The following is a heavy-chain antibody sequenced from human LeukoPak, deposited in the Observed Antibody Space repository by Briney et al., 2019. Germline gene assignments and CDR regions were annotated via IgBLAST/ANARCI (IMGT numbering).Heavy chain of an antibody. Sequence: GGSLRLSCAASGITFSNYATHWVRQAPGKGLEWVAVISNDGRSKHYSDSVKGRVTISRDNSKSTQYLQMNRLTTEDTAVYYCARDLGLTGNYGGHGMDVWGQGTTVTVSS. V-gene: IGHV3-30*04. CDR1: GITFSNYA. D-gene: IGHD3-9*01. CDR2: ISNDGRSK. J-gene: IGHJ6*02. CDR3: ARDLGLTGNYGGHGMDV.